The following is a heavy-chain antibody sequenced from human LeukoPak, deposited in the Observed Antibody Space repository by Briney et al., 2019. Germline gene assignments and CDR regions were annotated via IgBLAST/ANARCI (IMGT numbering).Heavy chain of an antibody. CDR2: ISGSGSTI. CDR3: ARVGQQLPHY. CDR1: GSTFSGYS. V-gene: IGHV3-48*01. Sequence: GGSLRLSCAASGSTFSGYSMNWVRQAPGKGLEWVSYISGSGSTIYYADSVKGRLTISRDNAKDSLFLLMNSLRAEDTGVYYCARVGQQLPHYWGQGTLVTVSS. D-gene: IGHD6-13*01. J-gene: IGHJ4*02.